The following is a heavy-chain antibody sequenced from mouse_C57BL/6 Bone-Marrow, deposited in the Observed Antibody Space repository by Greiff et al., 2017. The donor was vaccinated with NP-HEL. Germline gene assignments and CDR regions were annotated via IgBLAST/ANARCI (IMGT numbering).Heavy chain of an antibody. CDR2: IDPSDSYT. CDR1: GYTFTSYW. Sequence: QVQLQQPGAELVMPGASVKLSCKASGYTFTSYWMHWVKQRPGQGLEWIGEIDPSDSYTNYNQKFKGKSTLTVDKSSSTAYMQLSSLTSEDSAVDYCAREVGLPWFAYWGQGTLVTVSA. J-gene: IGHJ3*01. CDR3: AREVGLPWFAY. D-gene: IGHD2-14*01. V-gene: IGHV1-69*01.